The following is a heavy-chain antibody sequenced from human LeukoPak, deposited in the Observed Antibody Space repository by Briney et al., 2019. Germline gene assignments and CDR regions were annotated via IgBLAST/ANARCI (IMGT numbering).Heavy chain of an antibody. J-gene: IGHJ5*02. CDR3: ARRTATGPYNWFDP. CDR1: GGSIRSTSYY. D-gene: IGHD5-24*01. Sequence: PSETLSLTCTVSGGSIRSTSYYWSWTRQPAGKGLEWIGRIYTSGSTNYNPSLKSRVTMSVDTSKNQFSLKLSSVTAADTAVYYCARRTATGPYNWFDPWGQGTLVTVSS. V-gene: IGHV4-61*02. CDR2: IYTSGST.